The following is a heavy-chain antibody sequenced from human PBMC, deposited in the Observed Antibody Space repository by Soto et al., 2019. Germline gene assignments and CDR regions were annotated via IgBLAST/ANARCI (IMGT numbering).Heavy chain of an antibody. J-gene: IGHJ6*02. D-gene: IGHD1-26*01. CDR3: ARGLIVGARPYYYYGMDV. CDR1: GFTVSSNY. CDR2: IYSGGST. V-gene: IGHV3-66*01. Sequence: EVQLVESGGGLVQSGGSLRLSCAASGFTVSSNYMSWVRQAPGKGLEWVSVIYSGGSTYYADSVKGRFTISRDNSKNTLYLQMNSLRAEDTAVYYCARGLIVGARPYYYYGMDVWGQGTTVTVSS.